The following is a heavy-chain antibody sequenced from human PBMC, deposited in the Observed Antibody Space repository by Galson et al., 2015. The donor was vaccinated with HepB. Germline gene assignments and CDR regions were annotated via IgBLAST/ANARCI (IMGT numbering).Heavy chain of an antibody. CDR3: ASLSDYYDSSSPYFDH. CDR1: GYTFIDYY. V-gene: IGHV1-2*02. Sequence: SVKVSSKASGYTFIDYYIHWVRQAPGQGLEWMGWYSPDSTGSNYAPKFQGSVSMTGDTSVNTAYLELSRLKSDDTAVYYCASLSDYYDSSSPYFDHWGQGTLVTVSS. D-gene: IGHD3-22*01. J-gene: IGHJ4*02. CDR2: YSPDSTGS.